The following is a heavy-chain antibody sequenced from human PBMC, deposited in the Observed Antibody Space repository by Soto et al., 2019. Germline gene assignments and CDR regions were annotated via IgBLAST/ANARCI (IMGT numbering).Heavy chain of an antibody. CDR1: GFTFSSYA. V-gene: IGHV3-30-3*01. CDR2: ISYDGSNK. Sequence: GGSLRLSCAASGFTFSSYAIHWVRQAPGKGLEWVAVISYDGSNKYYADSVKGRFTISRDNSKNTLYLQMNSLRAEDTAVYYCARGLRSGYFDYWGQGTLVTVSS. J-gene: IGHJ4*02. CDR3: ARGLRSGYFDY. D-gene: IGHD2-15*01.